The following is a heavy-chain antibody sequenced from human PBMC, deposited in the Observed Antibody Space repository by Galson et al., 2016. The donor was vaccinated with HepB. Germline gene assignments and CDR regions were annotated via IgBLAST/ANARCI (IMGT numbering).Heavy chain of an antibody. J-gene: IGHJ4*02. CDR2: IYKNGGT. V-gene: IGHV4-61*02. CDR1: GASISSSDYY. CDR3: AGEAVAYDPIFDY. D-gene: IGHD4-23*01. Sequence: TLSLTCTVSGASISSSDYYWSWIRQSAGKGLEWIGRIYKNGGTNYNPSLRGRVSISLDTSKNQFSLKLNSVTAANTAVYFCAGEAVAYDPIFDYWGQGTLVTVSS.